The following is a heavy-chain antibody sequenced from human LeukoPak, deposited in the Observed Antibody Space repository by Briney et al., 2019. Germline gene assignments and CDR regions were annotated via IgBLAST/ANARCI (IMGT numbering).Heavy chain of an antibody. CDR1: GFSFSTYS. CDR3: ARDLLEPPYYYYHMDV. D-gene: IGHD1-14*01. CDR2: ISSSSSYT. V-gene: IGHV3-21*06. Sequence: GGSLRLSCAASGFSFSTYSMTWVRQAPGKGLEWVSCISSSSSYTYYADSVQGRFTISRDNAKNSLILQMNSLRAEDTAVYYCARDLLEPPYYYYHMDVWGKGTTVTVSS. J-gene: IGHJ6*03.